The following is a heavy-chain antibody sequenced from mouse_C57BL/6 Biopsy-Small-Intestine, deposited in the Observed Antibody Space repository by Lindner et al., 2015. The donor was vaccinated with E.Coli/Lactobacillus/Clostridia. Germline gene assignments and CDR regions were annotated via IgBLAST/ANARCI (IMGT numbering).Heavy chain of an antibody. V-gene: IGHV1-7*01. Sequence: SVKVSCKASGYTFTSHGISRVRQAPGQGLEWMGWISAYNGYTNYAQKFQGRVTVTTDTSTSTAYMELRSLRSDDTAVYYCARDLSYSGTFNYYYYGMDVWGQGTTVTVSS. J-gene: IGHJ1*01. CDR2: ISAYNGYT. D-gene: IGHD1-1*01. CDR3: ARDLSYSGTFNYYYYGMDV. CDR1: GYTFTSHG.